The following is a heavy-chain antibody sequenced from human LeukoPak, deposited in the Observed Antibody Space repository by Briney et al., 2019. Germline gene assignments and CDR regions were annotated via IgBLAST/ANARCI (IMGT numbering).Heavy chain of an antibody. CDR3: ARGATVTLHWFDP. J-gene: IGHJ5*02. CDR2: INPNSGGT. Sequence: ASVKVSCKASGYTFTGYYMHWVRQAPGQGLEWMGWINPNSGGTNYAQKFQGRVTMTRDMSTSTVYMELSSLRSEDTAVYYCARGATVTLHWFDPWGQGTLVTVSS. V-gene: IGHV1-2*02. CDR1: GYTFTGYY. D-gene: IGHD4-17*01.